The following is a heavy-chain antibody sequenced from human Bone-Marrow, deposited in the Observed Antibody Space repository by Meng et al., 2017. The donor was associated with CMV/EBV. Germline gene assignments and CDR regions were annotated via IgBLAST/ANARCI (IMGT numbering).Heavy chain of an antibody. CDR2: MNPNSGNT. Sequence: ASVKVSCKASGYTFTSYDINWVRQATGQGLEWMGWMNPNSGNTGYAQKFQGRVTMTRNTSISTAYMELSSLRSEDTAVYYCARVEVYCSSTSCSDAFDIWGQGTMVTVSS. CDR1: GYTFTSYD. V-gene: IGHV1-8*01. J-gene: IGHJ3*02. D-gene: IGHD2-2*01. CDR3: ARVEVYCSSTSCSDAFDI.